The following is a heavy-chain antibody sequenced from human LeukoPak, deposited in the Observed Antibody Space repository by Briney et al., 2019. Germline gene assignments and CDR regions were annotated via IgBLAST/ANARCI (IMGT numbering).Heavy chain of an antibody. Sequence: PGGSLRLSCAASGFTFDDYAMYWVRQAPGKGLEWVSGIIWNSGSTGYADSVKGRFTISRDNAKNSLYLQMNSLRAEDTALYYCAKDKSAMVRGVGDAFDIWGQGTMVTVSS. CDR2: IIWNSGST. J-gene: IGHJ3*02. CDR1: GFTFDDYA. D-gene: IGHD3-10*01. V-gene: IGHV3-9*01. CDR3: AKDKSAMVRGVGDAFDI.